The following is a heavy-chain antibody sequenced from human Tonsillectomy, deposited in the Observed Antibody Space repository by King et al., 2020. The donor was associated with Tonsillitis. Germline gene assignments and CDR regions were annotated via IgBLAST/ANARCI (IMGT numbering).Heavy chain of an antibody. D-gene: IGHD5-24*01. J-gene: IGHJ4*02. V-gene: IGHV3-30*03. CDR1: GFTFNSFG. CDR3: ARGTRELDY. Sequence: VQLVESGGGVVQPGRSLGLSCAASGFTFNSFGMHWVRQAPGRGLEWVAGISHDGNHYYYEDSVKGRFTISRDNSKNTLYLQMDSLRAEDTAVYYCARGTRELDYWGQGTLVTVSS. CDR2: ISHDGNHY.